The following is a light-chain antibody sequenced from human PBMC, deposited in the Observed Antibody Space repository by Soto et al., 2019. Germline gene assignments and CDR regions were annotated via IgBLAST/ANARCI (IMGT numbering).Light chain of an antibody. CDR3: QQDDNLPFT. CDR2: DAS. Sequence: DIQMTQSPSSLSTSVGDIVTITCQASQDISNYLNWYQQKPGKAPKLLIYDASNLETGVPSRFSGSGSGTDFTFTISSLQPEDIVTYFCQQDDNLPFTFGPGTKVDIK. CDR1: QDISNY. V-gene: IGKV1-33*01. J-gene: IGKJ3*01.